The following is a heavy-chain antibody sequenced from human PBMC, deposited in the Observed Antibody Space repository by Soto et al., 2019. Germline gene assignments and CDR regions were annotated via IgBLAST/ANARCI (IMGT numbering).Heavy chain of an antibody. CDR3: ASRGLNGDPFDY. Sequence: SETLSLTCTVSGGSVISTTYYWGWIRQPPGKGLEWIGSIYYSGGTYYNPSLKSRVTISVDTYKKQFSLKLTSVTAADTAVYYCASRGLNGDPFDYWGQGTLVTVSS. V-gene: IGHV4-39*01. CDR1: GGSVISTTYY. CDR2: IYYSGGT. D-gene: IGHD4-17*01. J-gene: IGHJ4*02.